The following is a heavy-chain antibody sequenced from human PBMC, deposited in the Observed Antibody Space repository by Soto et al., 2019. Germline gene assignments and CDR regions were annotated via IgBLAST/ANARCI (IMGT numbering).Heavy chain of an antibody. CDR2: ISAYNGNT. CDR1: GYTFTSYG. D-gene: IGHD3-3*01. CDR3: ARDVLEYYDFWSGYPTYFDD. J-gene: IGHJ4*02. V-gene: IGHV1-18*01. Sequence: ASVKVSCKASGYTFTSYGISWVRQAPGQGLEWMGWISAYNGNTNYAQKLQGRVTMTTDTSTSTAYMELRSLRSDDTAVYYCARDVLEYYDFWSGYPTYFDDWGQGTLVTVSS.